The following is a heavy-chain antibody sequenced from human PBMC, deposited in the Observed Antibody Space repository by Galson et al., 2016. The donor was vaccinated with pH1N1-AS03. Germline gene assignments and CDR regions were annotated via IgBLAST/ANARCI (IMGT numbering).Heavy chain of an antibody. CDR3: ARARLLPDPLDV. V-gene: IGHV1-2*02. Sequence: SVKVSCKASGYDFTTYYIHWVRQAPGQGLEWMGFINTYTGRTRYAQKFQRRVTMTRDTSIATAFMELRGLASDDSALYFCARARLLPDPLDVWGQGTMVTVSS. CDR2: INTYTGRT. CDR1: GYDFTTYY. J-gene: IGHJ3*01. D-gene: IGHD3-10*01.